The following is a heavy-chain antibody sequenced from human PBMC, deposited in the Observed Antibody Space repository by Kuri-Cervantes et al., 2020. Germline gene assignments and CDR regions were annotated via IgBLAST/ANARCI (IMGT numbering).Heavy chain of an antibody. V-gene: IGHV3-11*04. CDR1: GFTFSDYY. CDR3: ARETVTTYYYYYYGMDV. Sequence: WGSLRLTCAASGFTFSDYYMSWIRQAPGKGLEWVSYISSSGSTIYYADSVKGRFTISRDTSKNTLFLQMNSLRAEDTAVYYCARETVTTYYYYYYGMDVWGQGTTVTVSS. J-gene: IGHJ6*02. CDR2: ISSSGSTI. D-gene: IGHD4-17*01.